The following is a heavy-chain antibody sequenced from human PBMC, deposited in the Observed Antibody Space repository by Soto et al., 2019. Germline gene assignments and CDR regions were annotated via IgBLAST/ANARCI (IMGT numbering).Heavy chain of an antibody. CDR2: ISYDGSNK. CDR3: ARVGKQLVQPYYYGMDV. J-gene: IGHJ6*02. Sequence: GGSLRLSCAASGFTLSSYAMHWVRQAPGKGLEWVAVISYDGSNKYYADSVKGRFTISRDNSKNTLYLQMNSLRAEDTAVYYCARVGKQLVQPYYYGMDVWGQGTTVTVSS. CDR1: GFTLSSYA. V-gene: IGHV3-30-3*01. D-gene: IGHD6-6*01.